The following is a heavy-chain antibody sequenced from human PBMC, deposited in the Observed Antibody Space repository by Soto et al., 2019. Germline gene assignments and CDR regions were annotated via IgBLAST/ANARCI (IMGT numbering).Heavy chain of an antibody. D-gene: IGHD1-20*01. J-gene: IGHJ6*02. CDR1: RISLSTSGMR. CDR3: ARTRYNWNQYYYYGMDV. Sequence: SGPTLVNPTQTLTLTCTFSRISLSTSGMRVSWIRQPPGKALEWLALIDWDDDKYYSTSPKTRLTISKDTSKNQVVLTMTNMDPVDTATYYCARTRYNWNQYYYYGMDVWGQGTTVTVSS. V-gene: IGHV2-70*01. CDR2: IDWDDDK.